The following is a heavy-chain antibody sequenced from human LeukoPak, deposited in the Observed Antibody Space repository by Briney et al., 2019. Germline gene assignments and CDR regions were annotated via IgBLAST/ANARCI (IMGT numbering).Heavy chain of an antibody. CDR1: GFTFSSYA. Sequence: GGSLRLSCAASGFTFSSYAMSWVRQAPGKGLEWVSAISGSGGSTYYADSVKGRFTISRDNSKNTLYLQMNSLRAEDTAVYYCAKEVVEEVYDSGISNNWFDPWGQGTLVTVSS. CDR3: AKEVVEEVYDSGISNNWFDP. J-gene: IGHJ5*02. D-gene: IGHD3-10*01. V-gene: IGHV3-23*01. CDR2: ISGSGGST.